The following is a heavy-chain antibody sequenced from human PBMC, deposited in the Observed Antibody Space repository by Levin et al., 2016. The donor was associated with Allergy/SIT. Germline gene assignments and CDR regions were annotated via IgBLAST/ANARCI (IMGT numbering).Heavy chain of an antibody. J-gene: IGHJ4*02. CDR2: ISGSGGST. CDR3: AKVGRVGAVFDY. CDR1: GFTFSSYA. Sequence: GESLKISCAASGFTFSSYAMSWVRQAPGKGLEWVSAISGSGGSTYYADSVKGRFTISRDNSKNTLYLQMNSLRAEDTAVYYCAKVGRVGAVFDYWGQGTLVTVSS. D-gene: IGHD1-26*01. V-gene: IGHV3-23*01.